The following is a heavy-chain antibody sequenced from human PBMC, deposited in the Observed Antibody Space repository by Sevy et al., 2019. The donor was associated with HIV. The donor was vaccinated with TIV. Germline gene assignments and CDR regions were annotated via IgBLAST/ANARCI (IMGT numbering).Heavy chain of an antibody. D-gene: IGHD2-21*02. CDR3: VRDRVRSGDNYDPAFDN. V-gene: IGHV1-3*01. CDR2: SHGGNGDT. J-gene: IGHJ4*02. CDR1: GYTFPNYA. Sequence: ASVKVSCQTSGYTFPNYAIHWVRQAPGQGLAWMGWSHGGNGDTKYSQKFQGRVTTSRDTSASIGYMELSSLGSEETAIYYCVRDRVRSGDNYDPAFDNGGQGTLFTVSS.